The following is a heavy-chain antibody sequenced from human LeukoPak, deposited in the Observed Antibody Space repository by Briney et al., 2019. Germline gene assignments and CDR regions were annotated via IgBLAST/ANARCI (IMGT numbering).Heavy chain of an antibody. D-gene: IGHD3-10*01. CDR3: ARVPLWFGELSGFDY. V-gene: IGHV1-69*05. J-gene: IGHJ4*02. Sequence: ASVKVSCKASGYTFTSYYMHWVRQAPGQGLEWMGGIIPIFGTANYAQKFQGRVTITTDESTSTAYMELSSLRSEDTAVYYCARVPLWFGELSGFDYWGQGTLVTVSS. CDR2: IIPIFGTA. CDR1: GYTFTSYY.